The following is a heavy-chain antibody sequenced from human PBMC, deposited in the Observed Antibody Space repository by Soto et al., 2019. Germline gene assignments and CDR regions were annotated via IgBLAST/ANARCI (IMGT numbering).Heavy chain of an antibody. Sequence: EVQLVESGGGLVQPGGSLRLSCADSGFIFSSYSMNWVRQAPGKGLEWVSSISSSSSYIYYADSVKGRFTISRDNAKNSLYLQMNSLRAEDTAVYYCARDRCSSTSCYHGWGQGTLVTVSS. J-gene: IGHJ4*02. V-gene: IGHV3-21*01. CDR3: ARDRCSSTSCYHG. D-gene: IGHD2-2*01. CDR1: GFIFSSYS. CDR2: ISSSSSYI.